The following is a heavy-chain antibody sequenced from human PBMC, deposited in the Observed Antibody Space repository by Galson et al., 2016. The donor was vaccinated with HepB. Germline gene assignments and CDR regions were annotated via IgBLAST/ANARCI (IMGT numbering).Heavy chain of an antibody. V-gene: IGHV3-49*03. Sequence: SLRLSCAASGFSFGDYAMRWFRQAPGKGLEWVGFIRSKAYGGTTEYAASVKGRFTISRDDSKSIAYLQMNSLKIEDTAVYYCTRDEIAFDPWGQGTLVTVSS. CDR1: GFSFGDYA. CDR2: IRSKAYGGTT. CDR3: TRDEIAFDP. J-gene: IGHJ5*02. D-gene: IGHD5-24*01.